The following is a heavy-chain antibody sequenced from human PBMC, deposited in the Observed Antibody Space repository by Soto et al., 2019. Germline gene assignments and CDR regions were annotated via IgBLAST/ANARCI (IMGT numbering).Heavy chain of an antibody. J-gene: IGHJ4*02. CDR3: ARSVYMITSGGVIVPLYYFDY. D-gene: IGHD3-16*02. CDR1: GGSISSSSYY. CDR2: IYYSGST. V-gene: IGHV4-39*01. Sequence: SETLSLTCTVSGGSISSSSYYWGWIRQPPGKGLEWIGSIYYSGSTYYNPSLKSRVTISVDTSKNQFSLKLSSVTAADTAVYYCARSVYMITSGGVIVPLYYFDYWGQGTLVTVSS.